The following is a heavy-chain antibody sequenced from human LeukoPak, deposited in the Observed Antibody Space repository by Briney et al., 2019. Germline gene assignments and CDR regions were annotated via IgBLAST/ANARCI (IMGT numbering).Heavy chain of an antibody. V-gene: IGHV7-4-1*02. CDR1: GYTFTGYY. Sequence: ASVKVSCKASGYTFTGYYMHWVRQAPGQGLEWMGWINTNTGNPTYAQGFTGRFVFSLDTSVSTAYLQISSLKAEDTAVYYCARAPWELPYYFDYWGQGTLVTVSS. CDR3: ARAPWELPYYFDY. J-gene: IGHJ4*02. D-gene: IGHD1-26*01. CDR2: INTNTGNP.